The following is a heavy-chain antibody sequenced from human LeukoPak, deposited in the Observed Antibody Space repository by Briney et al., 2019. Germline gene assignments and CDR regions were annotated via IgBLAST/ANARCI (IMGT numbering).Heavy chain of an antibody. CDR1: GGSVRSYY. CDR3: AGHPLSRPFEY. J-gene: IGHJ4*02. D-gene: IGHD6-6*01. CDR2: VFHTGDT. V-gene: IGHV4-59*08. Sequence: SETLSLTCTVSGGSVRSYYWSWIRQPPGKGLEWIGYVFHTGDTNYNPSLKSRGTISADTSKNQFSLKISSVTAADTAVYYCAGHPLSRPFEYWGQGTLVTVSS.